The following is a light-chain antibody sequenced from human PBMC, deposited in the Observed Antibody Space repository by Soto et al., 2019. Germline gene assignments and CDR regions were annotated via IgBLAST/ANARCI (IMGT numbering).Light chain of an antibody. Sequence: DIQMTQSPSSLSASVGDRVTITCRASQGIRKDLGWYQQKPGKAPQRLIYAVSSLHSGVPARFRGSGSGTEITLTISRLQPEDSATYQCLQHNSYPLTFGGGTKVEIK. CDR1: QGIRKD. CDR3: LQHNSYPLT. CDR2: AVS. J-gene: IGKJ4*01. V-gene: IGKV1-17*01.